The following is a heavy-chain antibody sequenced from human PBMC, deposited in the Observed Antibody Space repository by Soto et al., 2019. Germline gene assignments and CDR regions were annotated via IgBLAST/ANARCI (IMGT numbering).Heavy chain of an antibody. V-gene: IGHV4-61*05. CDR3: ARDQLEGNWFDP. CDR2: IYHSGST. Sequence: SSETLSLTCTVSGGSVRSSTHYWAWIRQPPGKGLEWIGYIYHSGSTLYNPSLKSRVTISVDKSKNQFSLKLSSVTAADTAVYYCARDQLEGNWFDPWAQGTLVTVS. J-gene: IGHJ5*02. D-gene: IGHD1-1*01. CDR1: GGSVRSSTHY.